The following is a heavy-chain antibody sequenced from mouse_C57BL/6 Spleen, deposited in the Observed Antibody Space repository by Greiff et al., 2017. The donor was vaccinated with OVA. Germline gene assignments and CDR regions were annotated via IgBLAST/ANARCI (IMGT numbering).Heavy chain of an antibody. J-gene: IGHJ3*01. D-gene: IGHD2-4*01. CDR1: GYTFTSYW. V-gene: IGHV1-61*01. CDR2: IYPSDSET. Sequence: VQLQQPGAELVRPGSSVKLSCKASGYTFTSYWMDWVKQRPGQGLEWIGNIYPSDSETHYNQKFKDKATLTVDKSSSTAYMQLSSLTSEDSAVYYCARGRNDYWFAYWGQGTLVTVSA. CDR3: ARGRNDYWFAY.